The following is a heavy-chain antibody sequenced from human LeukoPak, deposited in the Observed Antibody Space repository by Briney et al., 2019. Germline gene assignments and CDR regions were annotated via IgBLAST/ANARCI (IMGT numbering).Heavy chain of an antibody. CDR3: ARVFSGWYGNYMDV. D-gene: IGHD6-19*01. J-gene: IGHJ6*03. CDR2: INQDGSKK. V-gene: IGHV3-7*01. CDR1: GFTFSTYW. Sequence: PGGSLRLSCEASGFTFSTYWMIWVRQAPGKGLEWVASINQDGSKKYYVDSIKGRFTISRDNAKNSLYLQMISLRAEDTALYYCARVFSGWYGNYMDVWGKGTTVTVSS.